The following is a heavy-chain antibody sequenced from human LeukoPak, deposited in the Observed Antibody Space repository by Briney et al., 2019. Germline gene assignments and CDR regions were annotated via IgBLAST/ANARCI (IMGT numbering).Heavy chain of an antibody. D-gene: IGHD3-22*01. CDR2: INSDGSST. Sequence: GGSLRLSCAASGFTFSSYWMHWVRQAPGKGLVWVSRINSDGSSTSYADSVKRRFTTSRDNAKNTFYLQMNSLRAEDTAVYYCARDRNAYYDSSGYDYWGQGTLVTVSS. V-gene: IGHV3-74*01. J-gene: IGHJ4*02. CDR1: GFTFSSYW. CDR3: ARDRNAYYDSSGYDY.